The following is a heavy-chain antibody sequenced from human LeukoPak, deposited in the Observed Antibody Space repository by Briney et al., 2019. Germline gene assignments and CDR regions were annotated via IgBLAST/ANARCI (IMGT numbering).Heavy chain of an antibody. V-gene: IGHV4-34*01. J-gene: IGHJ4*02. CDR3: ARGFGSGSYAAY. CDR1: GGSFSGYY. D-gene: IGHD3-10*01. CDR2: IYHSGTT. Sequence: SETLSLTCAVYGGSFSGYYWSWIRQPPGKGLEWIGSIYHSGTTYYNPSLKSRVTISVDTSNNQFSLYLSSVTAADTAVYYCARGFGSGSYAAYWGQGALVTVSS.